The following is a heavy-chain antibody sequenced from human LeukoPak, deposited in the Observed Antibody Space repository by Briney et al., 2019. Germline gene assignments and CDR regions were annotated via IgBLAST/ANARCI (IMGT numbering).Heavy chain of an antibody. CDR2: IYPGDYET. V-gene: IGHV5-51*01. J-gene: IGHJ4*02. D-gene: IGHD2-21*02. CDR3: AIPPGYCGNDCSFDH. CDR1: GYSFSNYW. Sequence: HGESLKISCEGSGYSFSNYWIGWVRQMPGKGLEWMGIIYPGDYETRYSPSFQGLVTISVDKSISTAYLQWSSPKASDTAMYYCAIPPGYCGNDCSFDHWGQGTLVTVSS.